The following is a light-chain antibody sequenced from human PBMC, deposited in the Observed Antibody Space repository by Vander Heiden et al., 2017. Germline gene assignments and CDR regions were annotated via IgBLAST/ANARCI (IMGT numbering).Light chain of an antibody. J-gene: IGLJ3*02. V-gene: IGLV2-23*02. CDR3: CSYAGSSTWV. Sequence: GSPGQSITISCTGTSSDVGSYNLVSWYQQHPGKAPKLMLYEVSKRPTGVSNRFSGSKSGNTASLTISGLQAEDEADYYCCSYAGSSTWVFGGGTKLTVL. CDR1: SSDVGSYNL. CDR2: EVS.